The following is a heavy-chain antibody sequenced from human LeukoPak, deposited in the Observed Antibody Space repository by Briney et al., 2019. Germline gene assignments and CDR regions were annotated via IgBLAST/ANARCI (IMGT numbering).Heavy chain of an antibody. CDR3: ARGKVGTDFDY. CDR1: GGSISSSNW. V-gene: IGHV4-4*07. J-gene: IGHJ4*02. Sequence: SETLSLTCAVSGGSISSSNWWSWVRQPAGKGLEWIGRIYTRGSINYNPSLKSRVTMSVDTSKNRFSLNLSSVTAADTAVYYCARGKVGTDFDYWGQGTLVTVSS. D-gene: IGHD1-1*01. CDR2: IYTRGSI.